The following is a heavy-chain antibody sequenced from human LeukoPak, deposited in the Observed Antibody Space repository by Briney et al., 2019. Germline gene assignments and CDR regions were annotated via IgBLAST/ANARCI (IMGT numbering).Heavy chain of an antibody. D-gene: IGHD2-2*01. CDR1: GGSISSGGYY. Sequence: PSQTLSLTCTVSGGSISSGGYYWRWIRQHPGKGLEWIGYIYYSGSTYYNPSLKSRVTISVDTSKNQFSLKLSSVTAADTAVYYCARERSGVVVPAAIFDYWGQGTLVTVSS. V-gene: IGHV4-31*03. CDR2: IYYSGST. CDR3: ARERSGVVVPAAIFDY. J-gene: IGHJ4*02.